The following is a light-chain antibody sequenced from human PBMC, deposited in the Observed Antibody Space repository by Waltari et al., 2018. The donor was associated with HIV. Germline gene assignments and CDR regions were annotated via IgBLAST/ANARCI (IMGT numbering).Light chain of an antibody. V-gene: IGKV3-11*01. J-gene: IGKJ2*01. CDR1: QGISDF. Sequence: EIVLTQSPVTLSLSPGERATLSCRASQGISDFLGWYQQKPGQAPRLVTYDGSIRAPGIPARFSGNGSGTDFTLTINRLEPEDFAVYYCQQRSQWPLTFGQGTRLDI. CDR2: DGS. CDR3: QQRSQWPLT.